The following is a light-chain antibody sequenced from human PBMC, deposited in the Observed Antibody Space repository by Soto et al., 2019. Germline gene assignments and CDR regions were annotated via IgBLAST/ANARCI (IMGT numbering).Light chain of an antibody. Sequence: QPVLTQPASVSGSPGQSITISCTGTSSDVGAYNYVSWYQQHPGKAPKVMIYEVSNRPSGVSNRFSGSKSGNTASLTISGLQAEGEADYHCSSYTTSSSWVFGGGTKLTVL. CDR3: SSYTTSSSWV. V-gene: IGLV2-14*01. CDR2: EVS. CDR1: SSDVGAYNY. J-gene: IGLJ3*02.